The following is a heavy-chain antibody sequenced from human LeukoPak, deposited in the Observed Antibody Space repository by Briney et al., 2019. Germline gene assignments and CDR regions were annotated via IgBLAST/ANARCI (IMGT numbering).Heavy chain of an antibody. CDR3: TRRGYSPDYYFDY. CDR2: IYYSGST. V-gene: IGHV4-59*01. CDR1: GGSISSYY. Sequence: SETLSLTCTVSGGSISSYYWSWIRQPPGKGLEWIGYIYYSGSTNYNPSLKSRVTISVDTSKNQFSLKLSSVTAADTAVYYCTRRGYSPDYYFDYWGQGTLVTVSS. D-gene: IGHD5-18*01. J-gene: IGHJ4*02.